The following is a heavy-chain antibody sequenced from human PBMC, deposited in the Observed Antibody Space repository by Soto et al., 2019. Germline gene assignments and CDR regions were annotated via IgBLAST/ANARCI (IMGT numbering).Heavy chain of an antibody. J-gene: IGHJ6*02. CDR2: INHSGST. D-gene: IGHD2-2*01. CDR3: ARLFRFYQLLSIGMDV. CDR1: GGSFSGYY. V-gene: IGHV4-34*01. Sequence: SETLSLTCAVYGGSFSGYYWSWIRQPPGKGLEWIGEINHSGSTNYNPSLKSRVTISVDTSKNQFSLKLSSVTAADTAVYYCARLFRFYQLLSIGMDVWGQGTTVTVSS.